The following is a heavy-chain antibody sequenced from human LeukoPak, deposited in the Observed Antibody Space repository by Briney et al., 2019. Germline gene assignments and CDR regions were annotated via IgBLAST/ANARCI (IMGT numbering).Heavy chain of an antibody. Sequence: GGSLRLSCAASGFIFSSYTMNWVRQAPGEGLEWVSSINSRSDKIFYADSVKGRFTISRDNAKNSLYLQMNSLRAEDTAVYYCARDVMVRNWFDPWGQGTLVTVS. V-gene: IGHV3-21*01. CDR2: INSRSDKI. CDR3: ARDVMVRNWFDP. J-gene: IGHJ5*02. CDR1: GFIFSSYT. D-gene: IGHD3-10*01.